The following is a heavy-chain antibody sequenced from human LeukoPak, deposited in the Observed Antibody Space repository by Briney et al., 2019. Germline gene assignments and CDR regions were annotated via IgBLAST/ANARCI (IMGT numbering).Heavy chain of an antibody. CDR1: GGTFTSYA. D-gene: IGHD2-2*01. V-gene: IGHV1-69*05. CDR2: IIPIFGTA. CDR3: AKGGYCSSTSCRTGGFDP. J-gene: IGHJ5*02. Sequence: GASVKVSCKASGGTFTSYAISWVRQAPGQGLEWMGGIIPIFGTANYAQKFQGRVTITTDDSTSTAYMELSSLRSEDTAVYYCAKGGYCSSTSCRTGGFDPWGQGTLVTVSS.